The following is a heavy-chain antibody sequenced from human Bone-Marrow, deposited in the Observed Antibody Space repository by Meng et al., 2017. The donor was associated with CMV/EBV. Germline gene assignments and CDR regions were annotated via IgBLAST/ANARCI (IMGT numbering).Heavy chain of an antibody. CDR3: ARDGSSWSYYFDY. J-gene: IGHJ4*02. CDR1: GGSISSYY. D-gene: IGHD6-13*01. CDR2: IYYSGST. V-gene: IGHV4-59*01. Sequence: SETLSLTCTVSGGSISSYYWSWIRQPPGKGLEWIGYIYYSGSTNYNPSLKSRVTISVDTSKNRFSLKLSSVTAADTAVYYCARDGSSWSYYFDYWGQGTLVTVSS.